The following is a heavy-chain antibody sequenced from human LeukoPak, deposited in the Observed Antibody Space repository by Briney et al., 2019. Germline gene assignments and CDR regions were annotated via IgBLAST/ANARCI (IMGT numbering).Heavy chain of an antibody. CDR1: GGSINSYY. D-gene: IGHD3-22*01. CDR2: IYYSGRT. V-gene: IGHV4-59*13. CDR3: ARGTHYNDSSGFFSLDY. Sequence: SETLSLTCTVSGGSINSYYWNCIRQSPPKGLGWIGYIYYSGRTNYNPSLQSRVTISVDTSKIQFSLKLTSVTAADTALYYCARGTHYNDSSGFFSLDYWAREPWSPSPQ. J-gene: IGHJ4*02.